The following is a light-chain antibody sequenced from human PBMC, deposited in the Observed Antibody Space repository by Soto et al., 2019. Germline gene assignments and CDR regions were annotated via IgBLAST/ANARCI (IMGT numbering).Light chain of an antibody. J-gene: IGKJ3*01. CDR1: QSVSSSY. Sequence: EIVLTQSPGTLSLSPGERATLSCRASQSVSSSYLAWYQQKPGQAPRLLIYGASSRATGIPDTFSGSGSGTDFTLTISRPEPEDFAVYYCQQYGSSLFTFGPGTKVDIK. CDR2: GAS. CDR3: QQYGSSLFT. V-gene: IGKV3-20*01.